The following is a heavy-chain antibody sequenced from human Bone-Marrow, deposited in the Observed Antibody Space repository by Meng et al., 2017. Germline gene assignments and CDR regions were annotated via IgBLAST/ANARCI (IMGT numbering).Heavy chain of an antibody. V-gene: IGHV4-30-4*01. J-gene: IGHJ4*02. CDR2: IYNSGST. Sequence: QVQLQESGPGLVKPSQTLFPTCTFPGGSISSGGYYWSWIRQPPGQGLEWIGYIYNSGSTYYNPSLKSRVTISVDTSKNQFSLKLRFVTAADTAVYYCAREGRSHQVGVSVYWGQGNLVTVSS. D-gene: IGHD2-21*01. CDR1: GGSISSGGYY. CDR3: AREGRSHQVGVSVY.